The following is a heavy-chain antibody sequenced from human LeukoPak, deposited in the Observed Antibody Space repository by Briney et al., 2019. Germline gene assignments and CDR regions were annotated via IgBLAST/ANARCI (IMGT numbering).Heavy chain of an antibody. CDR2: INHSGST. D-gene: IGHD6-19*01. V-gene: IGHV4-34*01. J-gene: IGHJ6*03. Sequence: SETLSLTCAVYGGSFSGYYWSWIRQPPGKGLEWIGEINHSGSTNYNPSLKSRVTMSVDTSKNQFSLKLSSVTAADTAVYYCARVKGAVAGTVGYYYYYMDVWGKGTTVTISS. CDR1: GGSFSGYY. CDR3: ARVKGAVAGTVGYYYYYMDV.